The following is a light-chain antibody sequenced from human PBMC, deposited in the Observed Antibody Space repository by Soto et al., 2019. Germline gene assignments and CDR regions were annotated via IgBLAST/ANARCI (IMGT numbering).Light chain of an antibody. J-gene: IGKJ1*01. CDR2: AAS. V-gene: IGKV1-6*01. CDR3: LLDFSYFWA. CDR1: QGIRSA. Sequence: IQMTQSPSSLSASVGDRVTITCRASQGIRSALGWYQQKPGKVPKLLIYAASTLQSGVPSRFSGSGSGTDFTLTISSLQPEDFATYYCLLDFSYFWAFGQGTKVDIK.